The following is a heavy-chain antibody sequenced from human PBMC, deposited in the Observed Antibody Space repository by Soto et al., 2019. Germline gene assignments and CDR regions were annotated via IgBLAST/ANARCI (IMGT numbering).Heavy chain of an antibody. CDR1: GYTFTRYG. D-gene: IGHD3-16*01. J-gene: IGHJ6*02. Sequence: QVQLVQSGAEVTNPGASVTVSCKASGYTFTRYGIGCARQAPGQGLEWMGWINTYNGNTNYAQNVQGRVTLTTDTTTSTAYMELRSLRSNDTAIYYCAMVDVYVTHSTQDVWGQGTTVIVSS. CDR2: INTYNGNT. V-gene: IGHV1-18*01. CDR3: AMVDVYVTHSTQDV.